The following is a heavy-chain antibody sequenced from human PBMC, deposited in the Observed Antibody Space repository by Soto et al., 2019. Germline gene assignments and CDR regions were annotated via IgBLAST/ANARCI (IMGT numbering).Heavy chain of an antibody. Sequence: GGSLRLSCEASGFTLSLHWMTWVRQAPGKGLEWVANIKEDGSLKKYVDSVKGRFTISRDNAKNSLYLEMNSLRAEDTAIYYCARDPLTTGNDAFDIWGQGTMVTVSS. J-gene: IGHJ3*02. CDR2: IKEDGSLK. V-gene: IGHV3-7*01. CDR3: ARDPLTTGNDAFDI. D-gene: IGHD4-17*01. CDR1: GFTLSLHW.